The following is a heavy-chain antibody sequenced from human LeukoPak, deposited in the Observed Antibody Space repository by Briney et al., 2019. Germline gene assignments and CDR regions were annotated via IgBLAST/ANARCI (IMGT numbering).Heavy chain of an antibody. CDR2: ISYDGSNK. CDR3: AKGGTAMVFDY. D-gene: IGHD5-18*01. J-gene: IGHJ4*02. CDR1: GFTFSSYG. Sequence: GGSLRLSCAASGFTFSSYGMHWVRQLPGRGLGWVAVISYDGSNKYYADSGKGRFTISRDNSKNTLYLQMNSLGAEDTAVYYCAKGGTAMVFDYWGQGTLVTVSS. V-gene: IGHV3-30*18.